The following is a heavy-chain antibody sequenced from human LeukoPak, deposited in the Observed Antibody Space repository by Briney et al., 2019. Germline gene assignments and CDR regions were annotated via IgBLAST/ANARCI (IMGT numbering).Heavy chain of an antibody. D-gene: IGHD6-13*01. CDR3: AILAAAGDFQH. J-gene: IGHJ1*01. V-gene: IGHV4-38-2*01. CDR1: GYSISSGYY. CDR2: IYHSGST. Sequence: SETLSLTCAVSGYSISSGYYWGWIRQPPGKGLEWIGSIYHSGSTYYNPSLKSRVTISVDTSKNQFSLKLSSVTAADTAVYYCAILAAAGDFQHWGQGTLVTVSS.